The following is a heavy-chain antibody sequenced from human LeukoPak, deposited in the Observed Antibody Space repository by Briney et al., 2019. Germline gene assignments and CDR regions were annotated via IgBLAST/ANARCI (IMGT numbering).Heavy chain of an antibody. CDR3: ASIDRGGSGSYGY. J-gene: IGHJ4*02. D-gene: IGHD3-10*01. V-gene: IGHV3-21*01. CDR1: GFTFSSYS. CDR2: ISSSSSYI. Sequence: PGGSLRLSCAASGFTFSSYSMNWVRQAPGKGLEWVSSISSSSSYIYYADSVKGRFTISRDNAKNSLYLQMNSLRAEDTAVYYCASIDRGGSGSYGYWGQGTLVTVSS.